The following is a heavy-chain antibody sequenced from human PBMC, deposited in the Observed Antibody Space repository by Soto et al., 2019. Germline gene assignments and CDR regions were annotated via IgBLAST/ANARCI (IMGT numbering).Heavy chain of an antibody. V-gene: IGHV4-59*01. CDR2: IYHSGST. CDR1: HGSITGYF. CDR3: ARVAWIAARRGYYYGMDV. D-gene: IGHD6-6*01. J-gene: IGHJ6*02. Sequence: PSETLSLTCTISHGSITGYFWSWIRQPPGKELEWIGNIYHSGSTNYNPSLQSRVTISVDTSKNQFSLKLSSVTAADTAVYYCARVAWIAARRGYYYGMDVWGQGTTVTVSS.